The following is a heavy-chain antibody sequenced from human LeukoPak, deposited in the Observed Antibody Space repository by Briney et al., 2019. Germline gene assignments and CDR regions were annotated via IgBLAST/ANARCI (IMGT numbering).Heavy chain of an antibody. Sequence: ASVKVSCKASGGTFSSYAISWVRQAPGQGLEWMGGIIPIFGTANYAQKFQGRVTMTRDTSISTAYMELSRLRSDDTAVYYCARSYSSGWYYFDYWGQGTLVTVSS. D-gene: IGHD6-19*01. J-gene: IGHJ4*02. CDR2: IIPIFGTA. CDR1: GGTFSSYA. V-gene: IGHV1-69*05. CDR3: ARSYSSGWYYFDY.